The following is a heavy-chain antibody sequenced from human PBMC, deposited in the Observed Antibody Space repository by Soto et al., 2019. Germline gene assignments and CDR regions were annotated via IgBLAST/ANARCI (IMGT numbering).Heavy chain of an antibody. Sequence: QVQLVESGGGVVQPGRSLRLSCAASGFTFSSYGMHWVRQAPGKGLEWVAVISYDGSNKYYADSVKGRFTISRDNSKNTXYXXMNSLRAEDTAVYYCAKDPMWQWLASVYYYYGMDVWGQGTTVTVSS. CDR1: GFTFSSYG. CDR2: ISYDGSNK. CDR3: AKDPMWQWLASVYYYYGMDV. J-gene: IGHJ6*02. V-gene: IGHV3-30*18. D-gene: IGHD6-19*01.